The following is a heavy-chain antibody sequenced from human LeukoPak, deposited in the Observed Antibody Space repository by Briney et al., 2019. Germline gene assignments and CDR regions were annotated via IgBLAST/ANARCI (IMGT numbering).Heavy chain of an antibody. D-gene: IGHD4-17*01. CDR1: GFTFSNYN. CDR3: ARDCYGDYCN. J-gene: IGHJ4*02. Sequence: GGSLRLSCAASGFTFSNYNMNWVRQAPGKGLEWVSSISSSSSYIYYADSLKGRFTNSRDSAKNSLYLQMNSLRAEDTAVYYCARDCYGDYCNWGQGTLVTVSS. V-gene: IGHV3-21*06. CDR2: ISSSSSYI.